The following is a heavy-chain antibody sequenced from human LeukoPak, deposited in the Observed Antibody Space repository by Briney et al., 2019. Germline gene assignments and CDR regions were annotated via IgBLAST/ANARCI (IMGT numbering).Heavy chain of an antibody. V-gene: IGHV3-7*04. D-gene: IGHD6-13*01. CDR2: IKEDGTQS. CDR3: ARLRPYSSTWYAYYGMDV. CDR1: GFTFSSYW. Sequence: GGSLRLSSVVSGFTFSSYWMSWVRQAPGKGLEWVANIKEDGTQSIYVDSVKGRFTISRDNAKNSLYLQMNSLRAEETAVYYCARLRPYSSTWYAYYGMDVWGQGTTVTVSS. J-gene: IGHJ6*02.